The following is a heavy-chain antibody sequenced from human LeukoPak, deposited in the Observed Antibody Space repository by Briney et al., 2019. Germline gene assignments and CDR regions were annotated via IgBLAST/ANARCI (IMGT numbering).Heavy chain of an antibody. CDR3: ARGAPPSSSWYSLGYYYYYMDV. CDR1: GGTFSSYA. D-gene: IGHD6-13*01. V-gene: IGHV1-69*13. CDR2: IIPIFGTA. J-gene: IGHJ6*03. Sequence: GASVKVSCKASGGTFSSYAISWVRQAPGQGLEWMGGIIPIFGTANYAQKFQGRVTITADESTSTAYMELSSLRSEDTAVYYCARGAPPSSSWYSLGYYYYYMDVWGKGTTVTVSS.